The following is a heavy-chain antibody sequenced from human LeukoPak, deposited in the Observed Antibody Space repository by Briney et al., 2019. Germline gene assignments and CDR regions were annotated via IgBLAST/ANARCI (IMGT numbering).Heavy chain of an antibody. V-gene: IGHV3-30*01. CDR2: ISYDGSNK. D-gene: IGHD2-2*01. CDR3: ASGCSSTSCYLDYYYYMDV. J-gene: IGHJ6*03. Sequence: PGGSLRLSCAASGFTFSSYAVHWVRQAPGKGLEWVAVISYDGSNKYYADSVKGRFTISRDNSKNTLYLQVNSLRAEDTAVYYCASGCSSTSCYLDYYYYMDVWGKGTTVTVSS. CDR1: GFTFSSYA.